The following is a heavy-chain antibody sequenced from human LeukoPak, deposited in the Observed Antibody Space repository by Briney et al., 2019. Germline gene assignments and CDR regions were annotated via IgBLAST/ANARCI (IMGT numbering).Heavy chain of an antibody. CDR2: ISGSGDST. D-gene: IGHD1-1*01. J-gene: IGHJ4*02. CDR1: GFTFSSFA. CDR3: ATNRTTGGDRFDY. Sequence: PGGSLRLSCTASGFTFSSFAMSWVRQAPGKGLDWVSAISGSGDSTSYADSVRGRFIISRDNSKNTLYLQMDSLRAEDTAVYYCATNRTTGGDRFDYWGQGTLVTVSS. V-gene: IGHV3-23*01.